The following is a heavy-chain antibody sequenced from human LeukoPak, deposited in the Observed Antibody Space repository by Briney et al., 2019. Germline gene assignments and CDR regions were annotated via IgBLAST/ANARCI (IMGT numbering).Heavy chain of an antibody. Sequence: GSSVKVSCKASGGTFSSYAISWVRQAPGQGLEWMGGIIPIFGTANYAQKFQGRVTITTDESTSTAYMELSSLRSEDTAVYYCASGSGSGYYLKDFDYWGQGTLVTVSS. CDR3: ASGSGSGYYLKDFDY. D-gene: IGHD3-22*01. CDR2: IIPIFGTA. J-gene: IGHJ4*02. CDR1: GGTFSSYA. V-gene: IGHV1-69*05.